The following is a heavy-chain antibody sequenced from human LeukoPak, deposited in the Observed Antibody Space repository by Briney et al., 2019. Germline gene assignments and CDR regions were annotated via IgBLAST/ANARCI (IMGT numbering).Heavy chain of an antibody. D-gene: IGHD6-13*01. CDR2: ISGSGGST. CDR3: AKDQWAYSSSWDLFAEYFQH. V-gene: IGHV3-23*01. J-gene: IGHJ1*01. Sequence: PGGSLRLSCAASGFTFSSYAMSWVRQAPGKGLEWVSAISGSGGSTYYADSVKGRFTISRDNSKNTLYLQMNSLRAEDTAVYYCAKDQWAYSSSWDLFAEYFQHWGQGTLVTVSS. CDR1: GFTFSSYA.